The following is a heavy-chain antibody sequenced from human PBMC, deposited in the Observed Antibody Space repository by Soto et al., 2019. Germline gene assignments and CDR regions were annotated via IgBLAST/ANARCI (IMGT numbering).Heavy chain of an antibody. CDR3: ARDRCTTAKFYTHHVDV. J-gene: IGHJ6*02. Sequence: QVQLVQSGGEVTKPGASVKVSCKSSGYTFTSYGVSWVRQAPGQGLEWLGWISVYTGNTKQAQKFQDRVTLTTEASRSTAYLELRKLRSDDTAVYYCARDRCTTAKFYTHHVDVWGQGTTVTVSS. CDR1: GYTFTSYG. V-gene: IGHV1-18*04. CDR2: ISVYTGNT. D-gene: IGHD2-8*01.